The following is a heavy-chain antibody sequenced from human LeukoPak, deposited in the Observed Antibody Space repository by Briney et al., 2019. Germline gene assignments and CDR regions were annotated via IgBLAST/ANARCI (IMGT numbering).Heavy chain of an antibody. CDR2: INPNSGGT. CDR3: ARGAQASSSWYLDY. D-gene: IGHD6-13*01. J-gene: IGHJ4*02. Sequence: ASVKVSCKASGYTFTGYYMHWVRQAPGQGLEWMGRINPNSGGTNYAQKFQGRVTMTRDTSISTAYMELSRLRSDDTAVYYCARGAQASSSWYLDYWGQGTLVTVCS. V-gene: IGHV1-2*06. CDR1: GYTFTGYY.